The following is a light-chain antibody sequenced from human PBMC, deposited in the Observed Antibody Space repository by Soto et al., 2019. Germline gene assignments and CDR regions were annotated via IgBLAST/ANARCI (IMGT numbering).Light chain of an antibody. J-gene: IGLJ3*02. CDR2: EVF. Sequence: QSALTQPASVSGSPGQSITISCNGTSSDVGGYSFVSWYQQHPGKAPKLMIYEVFNRPSGVSTRFSGSKSANTASLTISGLQPEDEADYYCSSYAASRTWVFGGGTKLTVL. V-gene: IGLV2-14*01. CDR1: SSDVGGYSF. CDR3: SSYAASRTWV.